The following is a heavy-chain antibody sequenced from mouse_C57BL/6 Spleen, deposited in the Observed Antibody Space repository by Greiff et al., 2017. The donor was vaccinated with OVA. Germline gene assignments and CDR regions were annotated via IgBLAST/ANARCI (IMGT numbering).Heavy chain of an antibody. V-gene: IGHV1-66*01. CDR1: GYSFTSYY. D-gene: IGHD2-2*01. CDR3: ARRYGYGYAMDY. J-gene: IGHJ4*01. CDR2: IYPGSGNT. Sequence: QVQLQQSGPELVKPGASVKISCKASGYSFTSYYIHWVKQRPGQGLEWIGWIYPGSGNTKYNEKFKGKATLTADTSSSTAYMQLSSLTSEDSAVYYCARRYGYGYAMDYWGQGTSVTVSS.